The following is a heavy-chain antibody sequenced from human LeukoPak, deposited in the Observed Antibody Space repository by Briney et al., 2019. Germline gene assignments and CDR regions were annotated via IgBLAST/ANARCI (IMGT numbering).Heavy chain of an antibody. CDR1: GGTFSSYA. Sequence: SVKVSCKASGGTFSSYALSWVRQAPGQGLEWMGGIIPIFGTANYAQKFQGRVTITADESTSTAYMELSSLRSEDTAVYYCASFATADAFDIWGQGTMVTVSS. D-gene: IGHD1-26*01. V-gene: IGHV1-69*01. J-gene: IGHJ3*02. CDR2: IIPIFGTA. CDR3: ASFATADAFDI.